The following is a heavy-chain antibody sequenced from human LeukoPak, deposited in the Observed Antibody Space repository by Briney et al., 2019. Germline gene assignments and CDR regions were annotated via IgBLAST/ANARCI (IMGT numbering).Heavy chain of an antibody. J-gene: IGHJ4*02. Sequence: GGSLRLSCAASGFTFNSYSMHWVRQAPGKGLGWVTAISDDETYKFYADFVKGRFTISRDNYKNTLYLQMNSLRVEDTAIYYCTRGMLRQPPDYWGQGMLVTVSS. V-gene: IGHV3-30-3*01. CDR2: ISDDETYK. D-gene: IGHD3-10*02. CDR3: TRGMLRQPPDY. CDR1: GFTFNSYS.